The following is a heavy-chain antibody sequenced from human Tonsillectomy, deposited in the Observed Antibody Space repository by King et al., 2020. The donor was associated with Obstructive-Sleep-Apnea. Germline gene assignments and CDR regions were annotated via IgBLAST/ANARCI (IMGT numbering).Heavy chain of an antibody. D-gene: IGHD1-26*01. CDR2: INWNGGTT. V-gene: IGHV3-20*01. CDR3: ARKDAYSHSYYWDY. J-gene: IGHJ4*02. CDR1: GFTFDDYG. Sequence: VQLVESGGGVVRPGGSLRLSCAASGFTFDDYGMSWVRQPPGKGLEWVSTINWNGGTTYYADSLEGRFTISRDNAKNSLYLQMNSLRAEDTALYHCARKDAYSHSYYWDYWGQGTLVTVSS.